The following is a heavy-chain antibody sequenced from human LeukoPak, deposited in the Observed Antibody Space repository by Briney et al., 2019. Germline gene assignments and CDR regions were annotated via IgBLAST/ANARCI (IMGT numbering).Heavy chain of an antibody. V-gene: IGHV3-23*01. CDR3: VKDKGRIAGGFDP. Sequence: GGSLRLSCAASGFTFSSYAMSWVRQAPGKGLEWVSALSGSGGSIYYADSVKGRFTISRDNSKNTLYVQNKSVRAEDTALYYCVKDKGRIAGGFDPWGQGTLVTVSS. D-gene: IGHD6-13*01. J-gene: IGHJ5*02. CDR1: GFTFSSYA. CDR2: LSGSGGSI.